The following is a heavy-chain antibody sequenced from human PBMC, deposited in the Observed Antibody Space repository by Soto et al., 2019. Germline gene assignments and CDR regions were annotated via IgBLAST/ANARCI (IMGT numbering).Heavy chain of an antibody. Sequence: GGSLRLSFAASGFTFSSYWMHWVRQAAGKWLVWVARINSDGSRTGDAYSVKGRFTISRENAKNTLYLQMNSLRAEDTAVYYCARQVVLDGMDVWGQGTTVTVSS. CDR3: ARQVVLDGMDV. D-gene: IGHD2-2*01. CDR2: INSDGSRT. J-gene: IGHJ6*02. V-gene: IGHV3-74*01. CDR1: GFTFSSYW.